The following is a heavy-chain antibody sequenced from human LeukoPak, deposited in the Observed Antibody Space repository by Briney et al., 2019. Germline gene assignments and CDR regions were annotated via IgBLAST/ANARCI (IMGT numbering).Heavy chain of an antibody. V-gene: IGHV4-59*08. CDR3: ARRNYYDSSGLLEGDAFDI. Sequence: SETLSLTCAVYGGSFSGYYWSWIRQPPGKGLEWIGYIYYSGSTNYNPSLKSRVTISVDTSKNQFSLKLSSVTAADTAVYYCARRNYYDSSGLLEGDAFDIWGQGTMVTVSS. CDR1: GGSFSGYY. J-gene: IGHJ3*02. CDR2: IYYSGST. D-gene: IGHD3-22*01.